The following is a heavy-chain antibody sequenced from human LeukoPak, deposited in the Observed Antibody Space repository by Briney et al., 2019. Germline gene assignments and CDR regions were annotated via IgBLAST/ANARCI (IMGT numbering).Heavy chain of an antibody. D-gene: IGHD2-21*01. CDR3: ARDLFDYMDV. J-gene: IGHJ6*03. CDR2: ISTSSSYI. V-gene: IGHV3-21*01. CDR1: GFTFGIYN. Sequence: GGSLRLSCAASGFTFGIYNMNWVRQAPGKGLEWVSSISTSSSYIYYADSVKGRFTISRDNGKNSLYLQMNSLRAEDTALYYCARDLFDYMDVWGKGTTVTVS.